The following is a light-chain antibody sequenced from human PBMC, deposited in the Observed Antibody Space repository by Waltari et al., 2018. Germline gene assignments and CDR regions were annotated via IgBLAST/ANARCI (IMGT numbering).Light chain of an antibody. J-gene: IGKJ4*01. Sequence: EIVLTQSPVTLSLTPGERATLSCRASQSACDYLAWYQQKPGQPPRLLIYDATIRAPGFPARFSGSGSGTDFTLTISGLEPEDFAVYFCQLRTNWPPGLTFGGGTKVEIK. CDR2: DAT. V-gene: IGKV3-11*01. CDR3: QLRTNWPPGLT. CDR1: QSACDY.